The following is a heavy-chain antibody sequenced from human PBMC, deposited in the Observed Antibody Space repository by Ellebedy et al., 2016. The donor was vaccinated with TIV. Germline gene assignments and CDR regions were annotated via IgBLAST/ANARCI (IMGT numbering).Heavy chain of an antibody. Sequence: GESLKISCAASGFTFSSYDMSWVRQAPGKGLEWVSGINNGGRTTSYADSVKGRFTISRDNSRSTLYLQMNSLRAEDSAVYYCAKDMVFGDGKWEIDVWGQGTTVTVSS. D-gene: IGHD1-26*01. J-gene: IGHJ6*02. CDR2: INNGGRTT. V-gene: IGHV3-23*01. CDR1: GFTFSSYD. CDR3: AKDMVFGDGKWEIDV.